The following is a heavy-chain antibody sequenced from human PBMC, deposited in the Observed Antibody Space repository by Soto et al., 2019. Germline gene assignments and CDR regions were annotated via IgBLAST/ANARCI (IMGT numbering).Heavy chain of an antibody. J-gene: IGHJ4*02. CDR3: ARYRLAADLSDFDY. Sequence: EVQLVESGGGLVQPGRSLRLSCTGSGFTLGAYAMSWVRQAPGKGLEWVGSIRSRAYGGTTEYAASVKGRFTISSDASKSIAYLQMDSLKTEDTAMYFCARYRLAADLSDFDYWGQGTLVTVSS. D-gene: IGHD6-25*01. CDR1: GFTLGAYA. CDR2: IRSRAYGGTT. V-gene: IGHV3-49*04.